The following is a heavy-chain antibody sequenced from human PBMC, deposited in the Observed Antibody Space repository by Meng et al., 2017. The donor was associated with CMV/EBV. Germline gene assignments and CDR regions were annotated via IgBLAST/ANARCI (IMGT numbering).Heavy chain of an antibody. CDR2: INHSGST. CDR3: ARGIPHKPSSTSCYRKKYCCYYGMDV. J-gene: IGHJ6*02. V-gene: IGHV4-34*01. CDR1: GGSFSGYY. Sequence: SETLSLTCAVYGGSFSGYYWSWIRQPPGKGLEWNGEINHSGSTNYNPSLKGRVTISVETSKKQFSLKLSSVTAADTAVYYCARGIPHKPSSTSCYRKKYCCYYGMDVWGQGTTVTVSS. D-gene: IGHD2-2*01.